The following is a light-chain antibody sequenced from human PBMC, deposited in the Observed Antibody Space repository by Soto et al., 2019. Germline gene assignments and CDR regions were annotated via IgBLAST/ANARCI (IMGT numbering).Light chain of an antibody. J-gene: IGLJ2*01. CDR1: SSNIETND. V-gene: IGLV1-44*01. CDR2: DVT. Sequence: QSALTQPPSASGTPGQRVTISCSGSSSNIETNDIYWHQQLPGSAPKLIIYDVTKRPSGVPDRFSGSKSANTASLIISGLQAADEAEYYCCCCSYADSSSFRVLFGGGTKLTVL. CDR3: CCCSYADSSSFRVL.